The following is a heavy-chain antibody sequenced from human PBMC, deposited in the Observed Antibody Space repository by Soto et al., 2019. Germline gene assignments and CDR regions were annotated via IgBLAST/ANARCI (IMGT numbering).Heavy chain of an antibody. Sequence: PGGSLRLSCAASGITISNYPMSWVRQAPGKGLDWVSGISGSGDRTYYADSAKGRFTISKDISRNSLSLQLDSLGVKDTAVYFCVKDDGGYPSTAPHWGQGTLVTVSS. CDR1: GITISNYP. CDR2: ISGSGDRT. V-gene: IGHV3-23*01. J-gene: IGHJ4*02. CDR3: VKDDGGYPSTAPH. D-gene: IGHD3-22*01.